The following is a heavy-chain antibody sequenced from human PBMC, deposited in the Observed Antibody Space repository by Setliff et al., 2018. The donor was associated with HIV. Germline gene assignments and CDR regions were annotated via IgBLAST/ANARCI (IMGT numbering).Heavy chain of an antibody. CDR3: AGEVWEWLSFDY. J-gene: IGHJ4*02. Sequence: SVKVSCKASGGSFSSYAISWVRQAPGQGLEWMGGIIPIFGTAKYAQKFQGRVTITTDESTSTAYMELSSLGSEDTAVYYCAGEVWEWLSFDYWGQGTLVTVSS. V-gene: IGHV1-69*05. CDR1: GGSFSSYA. CDR2: IIPIFGTA. D-gene: IGHD3-3*01.